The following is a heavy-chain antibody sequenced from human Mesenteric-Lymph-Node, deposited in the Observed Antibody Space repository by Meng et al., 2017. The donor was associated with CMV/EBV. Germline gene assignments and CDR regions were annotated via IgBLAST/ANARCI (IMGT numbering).Heavy chain of an antibody. J-gene: IGHJ4*02. CDR2: ISTSDTI. CDR1: GFTFSSYE. D-gene: IGHD4-23*01. V-gene: IGHV3-48*03. CDR3: ATDDYGGNPAY. Sequence: GESLKISCAASGFTFSSYEMNWVRQAPGKGLEWVSYISTSDTIYYADSVKGRFTISRDNAKNSLYLQMNSLRAEDTALYYCATDDYGGNPAYWGQGTLVTVSS.